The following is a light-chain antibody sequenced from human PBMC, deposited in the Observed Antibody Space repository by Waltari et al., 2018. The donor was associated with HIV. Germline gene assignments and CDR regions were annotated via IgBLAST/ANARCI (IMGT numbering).Light chain of an antibody. CDR3: SSFSFSSTLVV. CDR1: SSDLGGYNY. V-gene: IGLV2-14*03. Sequence: QSALTQPASVSGSPGQSITISCTGTSSDLGGYNYVSWYQQNPGKAPKLMIFDVSNRPSGVSNRFSGSKSGNTASRTISGLQAEDEAHYFCSSFSFSSTLVVFGGGTKLTVL. CDR2: DVS. J-gene: IGLJ2*01.